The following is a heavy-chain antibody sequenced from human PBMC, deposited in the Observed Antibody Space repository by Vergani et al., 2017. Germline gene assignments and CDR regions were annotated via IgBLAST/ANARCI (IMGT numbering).Heavy chain of an antibody. CDR1: GYTFTGYY. V-gene: IGHV1-2*02. Sequence: QVQLVQSGAEVKKPGASVKVSCKASGYTFTGYYMHWVRQAPGQGLEWMGWINPNSGGTNYAQKFQGRVTMTRDTSISTAYMELSRLRSDDTAVYYCARDERYCGGDCYSGYFQHWGQGTLVTVSS. D-gene: IGHD2-21*02. CDR2: INPNSGGT. CDR3: ARDERYCGGDCYSGYFQH. J-gene: IGHJ1*01.